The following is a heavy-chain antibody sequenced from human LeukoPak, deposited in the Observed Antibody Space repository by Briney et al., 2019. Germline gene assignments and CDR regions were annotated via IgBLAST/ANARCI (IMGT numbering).Heavy chain of an antibody. J-gene: IGHJ4*02. CDR2: IKQDGSEK. CDR1: GFTFSSYW. CDR3: AKDHRDILTGYGLICDY. V-gene: IGHV3-7*03. D-gene: IGHD3-9*01. Sequence: GGSLRLSCAASGFTFSSYWMSWVRQAPGKGLEWVANIKQDGSEKYYVDSVKGRFTISRDNSKNTLYLQMNSLRAEDTAVYYCAKDHRDILTGYGLICDYWGQGTLVTVSS.